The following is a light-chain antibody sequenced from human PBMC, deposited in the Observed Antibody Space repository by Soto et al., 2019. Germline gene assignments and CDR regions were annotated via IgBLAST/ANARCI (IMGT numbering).Light chain of an antibody. CDR1: QSFSSSY. J-gene: IGKJ3*01. V-gene: IGKV3-20*01. CDR2: GAS. CDR3: QQYGSSPFT. Sequence: EIVLTQSPGTLSLSPGERATLSCRASQSFSSSYLGWYQQKPGQAPRLLIYGASSRATGIPDRFSGSGSGTDFTLTISRLEPEDVAVYYCQQYGSSPFTFGPGTKVDIK.